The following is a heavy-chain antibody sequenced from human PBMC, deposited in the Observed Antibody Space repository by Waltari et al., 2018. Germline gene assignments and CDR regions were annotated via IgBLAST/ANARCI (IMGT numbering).Heavy chain of an antibody. Sequence: EVQLVESGGGLVQRGGSLRLSCAASGFTFSSYWMSWVRQAPGQGLEWVANIKQDGSEKDYVDSVKGRFTISRDNSKNSLYLQMNSLRAEDTAVYYCAREEAGHSGSYSGYYFQHWGQGTLVTVSS. CDR3: AREEAGHSGSYSGYYFQH. D-gene: IGHD1-26*01. CDR1: GFTFSSYW. CDR2: IKQDGSEK. J-gene: IGHJ1*01. V-gene: IGHV3-7*01.